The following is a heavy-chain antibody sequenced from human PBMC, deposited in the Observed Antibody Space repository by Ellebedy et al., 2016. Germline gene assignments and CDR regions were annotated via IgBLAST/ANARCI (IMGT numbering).Heavy chain of an antibody. CDR1: GDSVGRGGSH. D-gene: IGHD1-14*01. Sequence: SETLSLXXSVSGDSVGRGGSHWCWIRQRPGEALEWIGYIYYTRNTFYNPALEGRVSISMDTSKNQIYLTLTSVTAADTAVYYCREGMETWGQGTLVTVSS. CDR3: REGMET. CDR2: IYYTRNT. J-gene: IGHJ4*02. V-gene: IGHV4-31*03.